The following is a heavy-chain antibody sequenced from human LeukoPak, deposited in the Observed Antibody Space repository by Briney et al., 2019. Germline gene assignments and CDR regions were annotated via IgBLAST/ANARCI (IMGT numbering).Heavy chain of an antibody. CDR2: IKSDGSET. J-gene: IGHJ6*02. V-gene: IGHV3-74*01. CDR1: GFTFSSYW. Sequence: GGSLRLSCAASGFTFSSYWVHWVRQAPGKGLMWVSRIKSDGSETSYADSVKGRFTISRDNARNTLYLQMNSLRPEDTAIYYCASDRVFYGLDVWGQGTTVSVSS. CDR3: ASDRVFYGLDV.